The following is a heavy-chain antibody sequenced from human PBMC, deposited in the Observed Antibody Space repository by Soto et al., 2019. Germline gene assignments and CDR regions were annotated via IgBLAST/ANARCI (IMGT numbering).Heavy chain of an antibody. CDR2: IYPHDSDT. CDR1: GYNFHTYW. CDR3: ARPTDYHYGMQV. Sequence: GESLKISCKGSGYNFHTYWIAWVRQMPGKGLEWMGFIYPHDSDTRYSPSFRGQVTISADKSINTAYLQWTSLKASDTAIYFCARPTDYHYGMQVWGQGTTVTVS. J-gene: IGHJ6*02. V-gene: IGHV5-51*01. D-gene: IGHD4-17*01.